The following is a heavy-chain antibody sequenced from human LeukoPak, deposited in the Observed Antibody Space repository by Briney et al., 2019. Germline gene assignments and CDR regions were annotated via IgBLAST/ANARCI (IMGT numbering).Heavy chain of an antibody. D-gene: IGHD3-10*01. CDR3: ARVSYGSVTGGY. J-gene: IGHJ4*02. Sequence: PGGSLRLSCVASGFTFSPYSMNWVRQAPGKGLEWVSFISSSSNYIYYADSVKGRFTISRDNAKNSVYLQMNSLRVEDTAVYYCARVSYGSVTGGYWGQGTLVTVSS. CDR1: GFTFSPYS. CDR2: ISSSSNYI. V-gene: IGHV3-21*01.